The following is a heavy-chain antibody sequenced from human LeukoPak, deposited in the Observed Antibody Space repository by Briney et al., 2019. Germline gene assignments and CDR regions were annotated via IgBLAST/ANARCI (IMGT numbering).Heavy chain of an antibody. D-gene: IGHD1-26*01. V-gene: IGHV3-7*05. Sequence: GGSLRLSCAPSGFTFSSHWMNWVRQAPGKGLEWVDNIKEDGSEKYYVDSVKGRFTISRDNAKNSLCLQMNSLRAEDTAIYYCVRSGGYWGQGTLVTVSS. J-gene: IGHJ4*02. CDR3: VRSGGY. CDR2: IKEDGSEK. CDR1: GFTFSSHW.